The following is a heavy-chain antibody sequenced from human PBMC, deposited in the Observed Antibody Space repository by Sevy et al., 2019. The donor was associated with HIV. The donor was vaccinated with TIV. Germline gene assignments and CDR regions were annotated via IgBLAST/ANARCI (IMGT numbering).Heavy chain of an antibody. D-gene: IGHD3-22*01. Sequence: GGSLRLSCVASGFTFSDYYMIWIRQAPGKGLEWVSYIDSTARTIFYADSVKGRFTISRDNAENLLYLQMNSLRAEDTAVYYCARGTMLDYYDSSGYYVYDFWGQGTLVTVS. J-gene: IGHJ4*02. CDR1: GFTFSDYY. CDR3: ARGTMLDYYDSSGYYVYDF. V-gene: IGHV3-11*01. CDR2: IDSTARTI.